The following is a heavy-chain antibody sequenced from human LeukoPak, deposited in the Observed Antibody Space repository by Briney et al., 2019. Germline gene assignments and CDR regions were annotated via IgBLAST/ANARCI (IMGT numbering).Heavy chain of an antibody. Sequence: PSETLSLTCAVNGGSFSGYYWSWSRQPPGKGLEWNGEINPSGSTNYNPSLKSRVTISVDTSKNQFSLKLSSVTAADTAVYYCARGGYYDSSGYNGWGQGTLVTVSS. J-gene: IGHJ4*02. CDR1: GGSFSGYY. CDR2: INPSGST. V-gene: IGHV4-34*01. CDR3: ARGGYYDSSGYNG. D-gene: IGHD3-22*01.